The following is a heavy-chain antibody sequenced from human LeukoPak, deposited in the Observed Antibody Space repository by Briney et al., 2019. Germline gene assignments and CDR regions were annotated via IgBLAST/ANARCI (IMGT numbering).Heavy chain of an antibody. D-gene: IGHD4-17*01. CDR2: IYYSGST. CDR3: ARGNDYGELGLDY. CDR1: GGSISSGGYY. V-gene: IGHV4-31*03. J-gene: IGHJ4*02. Sequence: PSETLSLTCTVSGGSISSGGYYWSWIRQHPGKGLEWIGYIYYSGSTYYNPSLKSRVTISVDTSKNQFSLKLSSVTAADTAVYYCARGNDYGELGLDYWGQGTLVTVSS.